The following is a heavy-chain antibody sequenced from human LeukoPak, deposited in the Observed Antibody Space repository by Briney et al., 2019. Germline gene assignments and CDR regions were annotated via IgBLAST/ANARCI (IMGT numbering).Heavy chain of an antibody. CDR1: GVSITRYY. V-gene: IGHV4-59*01. CDR2: VHYSEST. CDR3: TREGASVDH. J-gene: IGHJ4*02. D-gene: IGHD3-16*01. Sequence: SETLSLTCTVSGVSITRYYGSWVRQPPGKGLEWIGYVHYSESTKYNPSLKNRVTISLDTSKNQFSLRLSSVTDADAALYYCTREGASVDHWGQGTLVSVSS.